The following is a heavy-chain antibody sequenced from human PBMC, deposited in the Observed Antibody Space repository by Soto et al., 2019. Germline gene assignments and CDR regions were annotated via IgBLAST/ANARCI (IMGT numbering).Heavy chain of an antibody. CDR1: GFTFSSYA. CDR2: ISGSGGST. D-gene: IGHD2-2*01. V-gene: IGHV3-23*01. CDR3: AKDRIVVVPASRSDMGX. Sequence: LRLSCAASGFTFSSYAMSWFRQAPGKGLEWVSAISGSGGSTYYADSVKGRFTISRDNSKNTLYLQMNSLRAEDTAVYYCAKDRIVVVPASRSDMGXWGQGTLVTVSX. J-gene: IGHJ4*02.